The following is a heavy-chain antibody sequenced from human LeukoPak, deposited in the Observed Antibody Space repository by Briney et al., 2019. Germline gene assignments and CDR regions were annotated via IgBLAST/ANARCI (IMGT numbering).Heavy chain of an antibody. CDR1: GGSISSYY. CDR3: ARVDPSSGSDY. J-gene: IGHJ4*02. V-gene: IGHV4-59*01. Sequence: PSETLSLTCTVSGGSISSYYWSWIRQPPGQGLEWIGYIYYSGSTNYNPSLKSRVTISVDTSKNQFSLKLSSVTAADTAVYYCARVDPSSGSDYWGQGTLVTVSS. CDR2: IYYSGST. D-gene: IGHD6-19*01.